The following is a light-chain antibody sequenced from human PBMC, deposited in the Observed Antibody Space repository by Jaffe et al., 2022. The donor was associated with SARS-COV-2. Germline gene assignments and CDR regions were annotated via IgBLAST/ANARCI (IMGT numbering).Light chain of an antibody. Sequence: QSALTQPRSVSGSPGQPVTISCTGTSSDVGGYKYVSWYQQHPGKAPKVIIHDVSQRPSGVPDRFSGSKSGNTASLTISGLQAEDEADYYCYSYGGGYNLIFGSGTKVTVL. CDR3: YSYGGGYNLI. CDR2: DVS. J-gene: IGLJ1*01. CDR1: SSDVGGYKY. V-gene: IGLV2-11*01.